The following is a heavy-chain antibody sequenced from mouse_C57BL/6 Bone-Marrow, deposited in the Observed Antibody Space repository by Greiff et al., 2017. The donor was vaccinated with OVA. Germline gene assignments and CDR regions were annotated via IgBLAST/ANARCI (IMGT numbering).Heavy chain of an antibody. CDR3: ASPSYYYGSRWWFAY. CDR2: IHPNSGST. J-gene: IGHJ3*01. Sequence: QVQLQQPGAELVKPGASVKLSCKASGYTFTSYWMHWVKQRPGQGLEWIGMIHPNSGSTNYNEKFKSKATLTVDKSSSTAYMQLSSLTSEDSAVYDCASPSYYYGSRWWFAYWGQGTLVTVSA. V-gene: IGHV1-64*01. CDR1: GYTFTSYW. D-gene: IGHD1-1*01.